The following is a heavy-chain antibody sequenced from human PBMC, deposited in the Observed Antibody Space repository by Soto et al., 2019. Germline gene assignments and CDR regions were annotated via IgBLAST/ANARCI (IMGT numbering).Heavy chain of an antibody. D-gene: IGHD5-12*01. J-gene: IGHJ4*02. CDR1: GGSISSGGYY. CDR3: ARRIAATIYYFDY. CDR2: IDYSGST. Sequence: QVQLQESGPGLVKPSQTLSLTCTVSGGSISSGGYYWSWIRQHPGKGLEWIAYIDYSGSTYYNPSLKSRVTISVDTSKNQFSLKLSSVTAADTAVYYCARRIAATIYYFDYWGQGTLVTVSS. V-gene: IGHV4-31*03.